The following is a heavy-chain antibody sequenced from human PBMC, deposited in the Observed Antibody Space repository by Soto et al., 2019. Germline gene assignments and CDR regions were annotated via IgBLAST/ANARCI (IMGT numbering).Heavy chain of an antibody. CDR3: ARGKNVLRYFDWLSYFDY. J-gene: IGHJ4*02. CDR2: INAGNGNT. V-gene: IGHV1-3*01. D-gene: IGHD3-9*01. Sequence: AASVKVSCKASGYTFSNYNIHWVRQAPGQRLEWMGWINAGNGNTKYSQKFQGRVTITRDTSASTAYMELSSLRSEDTAVYYCARGKNVLRYFDWLSYFDYWGQGTLVTVSS. CDR1: GYTFSNYN.